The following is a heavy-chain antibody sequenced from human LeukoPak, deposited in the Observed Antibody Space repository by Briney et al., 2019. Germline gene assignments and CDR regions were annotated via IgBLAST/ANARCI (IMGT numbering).Heavy chain of an antibody. V-gene: IGHV3-7*01. CDR3: VRESYSRGDFN. CDR2: IKQDGSEK. CDR1: GFTFSSYW. D-gene: IGHD2-21*01. J-gene: IGHJ4*02. Sequence: GGSLRLSCAASGFTFSSYWMSWVRQAPGKGLEWVANIKQDGSEKYYVDSVKGRFTISRDNAKNSLYLQMNSLTAEDTAVYYCVRESYSRGDFNWGQGTLVSVSS.